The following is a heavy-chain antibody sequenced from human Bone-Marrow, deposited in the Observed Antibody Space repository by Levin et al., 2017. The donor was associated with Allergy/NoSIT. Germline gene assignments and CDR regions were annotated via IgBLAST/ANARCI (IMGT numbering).Heavy chain of an antibody. J-gene: IGHJ4*01. CDR3: ARGVVIQAPAIGCFDF. D-gene: IGHD2-21*02. CDR1: GYPFTDHY. V-gene: IGHV1-2*03. CDR2: INPNIGVT. Sequence: LAASVKVSCKASGYPFTDHYVHWVRQAPGQELEWMAWINPNIGVTHFAQRFQGRVILTRDPSTSTVYMELSGLTSDDTAMYYCARGVVIQAPAIGCFDFWGHGTLVTVSS.